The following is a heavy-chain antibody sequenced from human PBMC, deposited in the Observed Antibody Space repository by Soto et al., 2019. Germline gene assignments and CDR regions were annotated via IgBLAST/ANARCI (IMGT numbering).Heavy chain of an antibody. D-gene: IGHD6-13*01. CDR1: GGTFSSYA. V-gene: IGHV1-69*06. CDR2: IIPIFGTV. Sequence: SVKVSCKASGGTFSSYAISWVRQAPGQGLEWMEGIIPIFGTVNYAKKFQGRITITADKSTSTAYTELSSLTSEDTAVYYCATLAADIYYYGMDVWGQGTTAPVSS. J-gene: IGHJ6*02. CDR3: ATLAADIYYYGMDV.